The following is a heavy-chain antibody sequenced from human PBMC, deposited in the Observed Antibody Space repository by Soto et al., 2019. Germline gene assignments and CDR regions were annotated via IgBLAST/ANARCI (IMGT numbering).Heavy chain of an antibody. D-gene: IGHD6-6*01. CDR3: ARSKYSISSFDY. CDR1: GFSLSTDDVG. V-gene: IGHV2-5*02. Sequence: SGPTLVNPTQTLTLTCTVSGFSLSTDDVGVGWIRQPPGKALDWLAVIYWDDDKRYSPSLKSRLTITKDTSKNQVLLTMTNMDPVDTATYFCARSKYSISSFDYWGQGALVTVPQ. CDR2: IYWDDDK. J-gene: IGHJ4*02.